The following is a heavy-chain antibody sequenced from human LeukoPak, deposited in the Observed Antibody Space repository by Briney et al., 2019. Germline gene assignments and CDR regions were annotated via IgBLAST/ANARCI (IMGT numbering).Heavy chain of an antibody. CDR2: IRSIGSTI. D-gene: IGHD2-15*01. Sequence: QSGGCLRLSCAASGFTFSSYEMNWVRQAPGKGLEWVSYIRSIGSTIYYADSVKGRFTISRDNAKNSLYLQMNSLRAEDTAVYYCARDCSGGSCYSYYCYGMDVWGKGTTVTVSS. V-gene: IGHV3-48*03. J-gene: IGHJ6*04. CDR1: GFTFSSYE. CDR3: ARDCSGGSCYSYYCYGMDV.